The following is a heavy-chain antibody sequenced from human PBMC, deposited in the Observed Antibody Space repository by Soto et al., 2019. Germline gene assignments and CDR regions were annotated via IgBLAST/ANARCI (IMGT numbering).Heavy chain of an antibody. CDR3: ARGQEYDILTGYYV. V-gene: IGHV3-21*01. CDR1: GFTFSSYS. J-gene: IGHJ4*02. D-gene: IGHD3-9*01. CDR2: ISSSSSYI. Sequence: EVQLVESGGGLVKPGGSLRLSCAASGFTFSSYSMNWVRQAPGKGLEWVSSISSSSSYIYYADSVKGRFTISRDNAKNSLYLQMNSLRAEDKAVYYCARGQEYDILTGYYVWGQGTLVTVSS.